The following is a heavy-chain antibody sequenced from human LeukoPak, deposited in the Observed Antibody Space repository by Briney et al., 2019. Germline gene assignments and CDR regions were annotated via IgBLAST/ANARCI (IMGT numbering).Heavy chain of an antibody. Sequence: GRSLRLSCAASGFTFSSYAMSWVRQAPGKGLEWVSAISGSGGSTYYADSVKGRFTISRDNSKNTLYLQMNSLRAEDTAVYYCAKDSSGWRNYYYGMDVWGQGTTVTVSS. CDR1: GFTFSSYA. V-gene: IGHV3-23*01. CDR3: AKDSSGWRNYYYGMDV. CDR2: ISGSGGST. D-gene: IGHD6-19*01. J-gene: IGHJ6*02.